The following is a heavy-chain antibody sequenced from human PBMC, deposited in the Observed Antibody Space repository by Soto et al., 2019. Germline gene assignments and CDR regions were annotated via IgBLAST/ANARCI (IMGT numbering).Heavy chain of an antibody. CDR2: INPGNGDT. D-gene: IGHD3-10*01. Sequence: ASVKVSCKTSGYTFNKYPIYWVRQAPGQGLEWMGWINPGNGDTGYSQKFQDRVTITRDTSKNQFSLKLSSVTAADTAVYYCARSWRAGYYGSGSYYNPPLLFDYWGQGTLVTVSS. CDR3: ARSWRAGYYGSGSYYNPPLLFDY. CDR1: GYTFNKYP. V-gene: IGHV1-3*01. J-gene: IGHJ4*02.